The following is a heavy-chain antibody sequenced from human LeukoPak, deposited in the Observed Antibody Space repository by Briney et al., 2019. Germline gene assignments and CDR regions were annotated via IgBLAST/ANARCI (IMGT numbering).Heavy chain of an antibody. CDR1: GVSISTHFYY. J-gene: IGHJ4*02. D-gene: IGHD1-7*01. Sequence: SETLSLTCTVSGVSISTHFYYWGWIRQTPGKALEWIGNMYYRGSTYYNPSLDSRVSMSLDTSKNQFSLRLSSVTAADTAVYFCVRSETIWYYFDYWGQGRLVTVSS. V-gene: IGHV4-39*07. CDR2: MYYRGST. CDR3: VRSETIWYYFDY.